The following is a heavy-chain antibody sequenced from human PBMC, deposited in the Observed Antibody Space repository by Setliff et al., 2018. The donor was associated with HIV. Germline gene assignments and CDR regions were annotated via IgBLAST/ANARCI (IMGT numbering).Heavy chain of an antibody. J-gene: IGHJ4*02. CDR2: ISYDGSYK. CDR1: GFTFSSYA. V-gene: IGHV3-30*04. CDR3: ARDSAAWVTELGILGY. D-gene: IGHD3-3*01. Sequence: PGGSLRLSCAASGFTFSSYAMHWVRQAPGKGLEWVAVISYDGSYKYYADSVKGRFTISRDNPRNTVYLQMTGLRLDDTAVYYCARDSAAWVTELGILGYWGQGTLVTVSS.